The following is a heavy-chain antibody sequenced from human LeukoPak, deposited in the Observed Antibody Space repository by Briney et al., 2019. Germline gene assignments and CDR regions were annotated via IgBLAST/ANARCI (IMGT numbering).Heavy chain of an antibody. V-gene: IGHV4-59*01. CDR1: GGSISSYY. CDR3: ARVKSSGWGIGFAY. Sequence: SETLSLTCTVSGGSISSYYWSWIRQPPGKGLEWIGNIYYSGSTNYNPPLKSRVTISVDTSKNQFSLKLSSVTAADTAVYYCARVKSSGWGIGFAYWGQGTLVTVSS. D-gene: IGHD6-19*01. CDR2: IYYSGST. J-gene: IGHJ4*02.